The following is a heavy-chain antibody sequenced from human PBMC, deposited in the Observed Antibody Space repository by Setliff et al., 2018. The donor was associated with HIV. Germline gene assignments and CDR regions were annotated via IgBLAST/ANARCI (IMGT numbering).Heavy chain of an antibody. V-gene: IGHV4-38-2*01. CDR1: GFSISSRYY. Sequence: SETLSLTCDVSGFSISSRYYWGWIRQSPGKGLEWIGNIYHTGSSYYNPSLNDRATISLDTSKNQFSLRLSSVTAADTAVYYCVRVSCSSWYSIPRNYYYSMDVWGEGTTVTVSS. D-gene: IGHD6-13*01. CDR3: VRVSCSSWYSIPRNYYYSMDV. CDR2: IYHTGSS. J-gene: IGHJ6*03.